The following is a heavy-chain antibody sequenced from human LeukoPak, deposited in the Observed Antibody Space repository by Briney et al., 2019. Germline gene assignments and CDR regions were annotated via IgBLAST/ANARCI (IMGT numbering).Heavy chain of an antibody. J-gene: IGHJ6*02. CDR1: GGSISSYY. CDR3: AGHESDLAVTDRYYYYGMDV. Sequence: SETLSLTCTVSGGSISSYYWSWIRQPPGKGLEWIGYIYYSGSTNYNPSLKSRVTISVDTSKNQFSLKLSSVTAADTAVYYCAGHESDLAVTDRYYYYGMDVWGQGTTVTVSS. V-gene: IGHV4-59*08. CDR2: IYYSGST. D-gene: IGHD4-17*01.